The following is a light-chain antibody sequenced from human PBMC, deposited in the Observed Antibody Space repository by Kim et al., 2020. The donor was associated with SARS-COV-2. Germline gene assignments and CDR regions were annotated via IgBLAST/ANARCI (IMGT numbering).Light chain of an antibody. V-gene: IGKV3-11*01. CDR2: DAS. CDR3: QQRSDWPLT. J-gene: IGKJ4*01. Sequence: EIVLTQSPATLSLSPGERASLSCRASQSVSSHLAWYQQKPGQPPRLLIYDASNRATGIPARFSGSGSGTDFTLIISTLEPEDFAVYFCQQRSDWPLTFGGGTKVEIK. CDR1: QSVSSH.